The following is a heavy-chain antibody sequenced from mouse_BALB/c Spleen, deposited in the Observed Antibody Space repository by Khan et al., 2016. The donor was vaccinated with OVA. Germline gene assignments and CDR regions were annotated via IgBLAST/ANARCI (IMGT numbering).Heavy chain of an antibody. CDR1: GYSITSDYA. D-gene: IGHD1-1*01. CDR3: ASLILNYYGSNCEGYYFDY. Sequence: EVQLQESGPGLVKPSQSLSLTCTVTGYSITSDYAWNWIRQFPGNKLEWMGYISYSGSTAYNPSLKSRISITRDTSKNQVFLQLNSVTTEDTATYYCASLILNYYGSNCEGYYFDYWDQGTTLTVSS. V-gene: IGHV3-2*02. J-gene: IGHJ2*01. CDR2: ISYSGST.